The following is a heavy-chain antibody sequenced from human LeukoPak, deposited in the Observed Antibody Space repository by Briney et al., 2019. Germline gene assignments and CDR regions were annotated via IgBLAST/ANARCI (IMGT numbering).Heavy chain of an antibody. CDR3: ARGERDTAISH. CDR2: INHSGST. CDR1: GGSFSGYY. J-gene: IGHJ4*02. V-gene: IGHV4-34*01. D-gene: IGHD5-18*01. Sequence: PSETLSLTCAVYGGSFSGYYWSWIRQPPGKGLEWIGEINHSGSTNYNPSLKSRVTISVDTSKNQFSLKLSSVTAADTAVYYCARGERDTAISHWGQGTLVTVSS.